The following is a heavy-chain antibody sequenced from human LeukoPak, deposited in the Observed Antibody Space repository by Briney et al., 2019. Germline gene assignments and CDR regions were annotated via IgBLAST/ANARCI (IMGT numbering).Heavy chain of an antibody. CDR2: INHSGST. Sequence: SETLSLTCAVCGGSFSGYYWSGIRQPSGKGVEGMGEINHSGSTNYNPSLKHRVTISVDTSKNQFSLKQSSVTAGDTAVYYCARGLRAAALGYWGQGSLVTVSS. J-gene: IGHJ4*02. V-gene: IGHV4-34*01. D-gene: IGHD6-13*01. CDR3: ARGLRAAALGY. CDR1: GGSFSGYY.